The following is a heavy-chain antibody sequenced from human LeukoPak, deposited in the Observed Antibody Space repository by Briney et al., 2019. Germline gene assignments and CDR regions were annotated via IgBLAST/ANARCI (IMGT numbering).Heavy chain of an antibody. J-gene: IGHJ6*02. D-gene: IGHD5-24*01. CDR2: INAGNGNT. CDR3: ASVYKHGMDV. V-gene: IGHV1-3*01. CDR1: GYIFTRYA. Sequence: ASVKVSCKASGYIFTRYAIHWVRQVPGQRLEWMGWINAGNGNTKYSQKIQGRVTITRDTSASTVYMELSSLRSEDTAVYYCASVYKHGMDVWGQGTTVIVSS.